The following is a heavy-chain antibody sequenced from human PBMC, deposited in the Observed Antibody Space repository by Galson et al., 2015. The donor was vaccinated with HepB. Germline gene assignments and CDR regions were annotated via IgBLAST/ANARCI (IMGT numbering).Heavy chain of an antibody. CDR3: AKLSGIDSLFDY. V-gene: IGHV3-30*18. J-gene: IGHJ4*02. CDR1: GFTFSSYG. Sequence: SLRLSCAASGFTFSSYGMHWVRQAPGKGLEWVAVISYDGSNKYYVDSVKGRFTISRDNSKNTLYLQMNSLRAEDTAVYYCAKLSGIDSLFDYWGQGTLVTVSS. D-gene: IGHD2-15*01. CDR2: ISYDGSNK.